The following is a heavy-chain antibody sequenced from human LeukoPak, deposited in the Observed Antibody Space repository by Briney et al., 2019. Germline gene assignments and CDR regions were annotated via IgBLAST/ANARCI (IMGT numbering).Heavy chain of an antibody. J-gene: IGHJ4*02. V-gene: IGHV4-39*01. CDR3: ARRDCGGDCYSGVRIDY. CDR1: GGSISSSTSY. Sequence: SETLSLTCTVSGGSISSSTSYWGWIRQPPGKGLEWIGSSYYSGSTYYNPSLKSRVTISVDTSKKQFSLKLSSVTAADTAVYYCARRDCGGDCYSGVRIDYWGQGTMVTVSS. D-gene: IGHD2-21*01. CDR2: SYYSGST.